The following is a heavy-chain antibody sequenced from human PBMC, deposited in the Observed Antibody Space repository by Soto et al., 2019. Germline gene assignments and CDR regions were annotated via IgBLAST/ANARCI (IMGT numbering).Heavy chain of an antibody. V-gene: IGHV3-7*01. D-gene: IGHD6-19*01. J-gene: IGHJ4*02. Sequence: EVQLVESGGGLVQPGGSLRLSCVASGFTFSNFWMTWVRQAPGKGLEWVANIKQDGSWKYYVDSVKVRFTISRDNSKNSLHLQMNRLRAEDTAVYYWARTSPIAVAGESDSWGQGTLVTVSS. CDR2: IKQDGSWK. CDR1: GFTFSNFW. CDR3: ARTSPIAVAGESDS.